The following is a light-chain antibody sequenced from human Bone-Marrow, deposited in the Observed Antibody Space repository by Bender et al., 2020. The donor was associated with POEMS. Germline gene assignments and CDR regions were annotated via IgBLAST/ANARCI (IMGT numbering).Light chain of an antibody. CDR1: SSNIGNHG. CDR3: SDWDDSLSGSV. J-gene: IGLJ2*01. Sequence: QSVVTQPPSLSEAPRQRVTISCSGSSSNIGNHGVNWYQQLPGEAPKLLIYYDDLLTPGVSDRFSASKSGTSATLAISEVQSEDEALYYCSDWDDSLSGSVFGGGTRLTVL. V-gene: IGLV1-36*01. CDR2: YDD.